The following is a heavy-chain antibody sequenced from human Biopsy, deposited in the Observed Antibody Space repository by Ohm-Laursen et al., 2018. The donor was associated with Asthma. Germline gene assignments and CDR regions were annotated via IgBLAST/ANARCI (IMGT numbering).Heavy chain of an antibody. CDR1: GYTFTGYY. CDR2: INPNSGGT. Sequence: ASVKVSCKASGYTFTGYYMHWVRQAPGQGLEWMGWINPNSGGTNYAQKFQGWVTMTRDTSISTAYMELSRLRSDDTAVHYCARDAAAAGESYYYYYGMDVWGQGTTVTVSS. V-gene: IGHV1-2*04. J-gene: IGHJ6*01. D-gene: IGHD6-13*01. CDR3: ARDAAAAGESYYYYYGMDV.